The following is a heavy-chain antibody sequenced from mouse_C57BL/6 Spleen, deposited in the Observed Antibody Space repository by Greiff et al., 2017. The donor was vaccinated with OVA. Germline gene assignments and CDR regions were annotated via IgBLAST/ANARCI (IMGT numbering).Heavy chain of an antibody. CDR2: ISYDGST. D-gene: IGHD2-3*01. CDR1: GYSITSGYY. J-gene: IGHJ2*01. CDR3: ARGDDYYLRFDG. V-gene: IGHV3-6*01. Sequence: ESGPGLVKPSQSLSLTCSVTGYSITSGYYCNWIRQFPGNKLECMGYISYDGSTNYNPSLKNRISITRDTSTNQFFLKLNSVTTEDTATYYCARGDDYYLRFDGWGQGTTLTVAS.